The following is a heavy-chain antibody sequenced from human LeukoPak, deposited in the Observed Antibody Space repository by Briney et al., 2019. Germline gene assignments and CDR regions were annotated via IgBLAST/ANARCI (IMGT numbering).Heavy chain of an antibody. CDR1: GFTFSSYA. D-gene: IGHD3-22*01. J-gene: IGHJ4*02. CDR3: AKGQHYYDSSGHDN. CDR2: ISGSGGST. Sequence: KPGGSLRLSCAASGFTFSSYAMSWVRQAPGKGLEWVSAISGSGGSTYYADSVKGRFTISRDNSKNTLYLQMNSLRAEDTAVYYCAKGQHYYDSSGHDNWGQGTLVTVSS. V-gene: IGHV3-23*01.